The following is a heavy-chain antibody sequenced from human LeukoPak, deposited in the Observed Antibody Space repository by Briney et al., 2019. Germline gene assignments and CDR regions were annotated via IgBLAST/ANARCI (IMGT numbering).Heavy chain of an antibody. Sequence: SETLSLTCTVSGGSISSSSYYWGWIRQPPGTGLEWIGSIYYSGSTYYNPSLKSRVTISVDTSKNQFSLKLSSVTAADTAVYYCARGSWGSYYSLFDYWGQGTLVTVSS. D-gene: IGHD3-10*01. CDR1: GGSISSSSYY. CDR2: IYYSGST. CDR3: ARGSWGSYYSLFDY. J-gene: IGHJ4*02. V-gene: IGHV4-39*07.